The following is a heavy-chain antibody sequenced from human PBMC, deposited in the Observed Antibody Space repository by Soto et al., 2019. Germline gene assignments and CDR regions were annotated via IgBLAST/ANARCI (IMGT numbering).Heavy chain of an antibody. CDR2: INYSGST. CDR1: GGSISSYS. D-gene: IGHD2-15*01. V-gene: IGHV4-59*01. Sequence: PSETLSLTCTVSGGSISSYSWSWIRQPPGKGLEWIGYINYSGSTNYNPSLKSRVTISRDTSKNQFSLNLNSVTAADTAVYYCARDRGDSSGYFDYWGQGTLVTVS. CDR3: ARDRGDSSGYFDY. J-gene: IGHJ4*02.